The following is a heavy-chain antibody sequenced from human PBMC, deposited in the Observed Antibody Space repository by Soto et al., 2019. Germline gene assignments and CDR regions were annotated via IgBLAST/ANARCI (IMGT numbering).Heavy chain of an antibody. D-gene: IGHD7-27*01. J-gene: IGHJ4*02. V-gene: IGHV4-31*03. CDR3: AAKLGTTHYFDF. CDR2: IYHTGST. CDR1: GDPVSSGSYY. Sequence: QVQLQESGPGLVQPSQTLSLTCSVSGDPVSSGSYYWTWVRQHPVKGLEWLGYIYHTGSTYYNPSLPSRLIMSIDTSKNQFSLHLYSVTAADTAVYFCAAKLGTTHYFDFWGQGSLVAVSS.